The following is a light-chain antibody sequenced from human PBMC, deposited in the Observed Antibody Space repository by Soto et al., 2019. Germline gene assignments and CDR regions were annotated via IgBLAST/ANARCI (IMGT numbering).Light chain of an antibody. CDR3: RQYDGSPPMYT. CDR1: QSVNGDY. CDR2: GTS. J-gene: IGKJ2*01. Sequence: DILLSQSPGTLSLSPGERATLSCRTSQSVNGDYLGWYQQRPGQAPRLLIYGTSNRATGIPDRFSGSGSGTVFTLTISRLEPEHFGVYYCRQYDGSPPMYTFGQGTKLEIK. V-gene: IGKV3-20*01.